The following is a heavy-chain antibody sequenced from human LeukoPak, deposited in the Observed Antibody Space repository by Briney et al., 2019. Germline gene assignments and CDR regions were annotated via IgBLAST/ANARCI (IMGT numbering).Heavy chain of an antibody. Sequence: GGSLTLSCAASGFTVSSNYISWVRQAPGKGLEWVAVIYSGGSTYYADSVKGRFTISRDNSKNTLYLQMNSLRAEDTAVYYCASSRYCSGGSCWGIDYWGQGTLVTVSS. CDR3: ASSRYCSGGSCWGIDY. D-gene: IGHD2-15*01. V-gene: IGHV3-53*01. CDR1: GFTVSSNY. J-gene: IGHJ4*02. CDR2: IYSGGST.